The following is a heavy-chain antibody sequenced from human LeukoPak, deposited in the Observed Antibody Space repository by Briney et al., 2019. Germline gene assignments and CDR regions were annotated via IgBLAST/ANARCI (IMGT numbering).Heavy chain of an antibody. CDR3: ARRGIAVAGSTGFDY. D-gene: IGHD6-19*01. Sequence: SETLSLTCAVYGGSFSGYHWSWLRQPPGKGLEWIGEINHSGSTNYNPSLKRRVTISVDTSKNQFSLKLSSVTAADTAVYYCARRGIAVAGSTGFDYWGQGTLVTVSS. CDR1: GGSFSGYH. V-gene: IGHV4-34*01. J-gene: IGHJ4*02. CDR2: INHSGST.